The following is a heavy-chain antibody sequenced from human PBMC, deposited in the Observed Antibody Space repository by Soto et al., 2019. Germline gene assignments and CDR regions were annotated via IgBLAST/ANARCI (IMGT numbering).Heavy chain of an antibody. Sequence: PGGSLRLSCAASGFTFNNYAMSWVRQAPGKGLEWVSTISDSGGSTYYADSVKGRFTISRDNSKNTLYLQMNSLRAEDTAVYYCAKTPVLGTTISPFDYWGQGTLVTVSS. D-gene: IGHD1-7*01. CDR3: AKTPVLGTTISPFDY. J-gene: IGHJ4*02. CDR2: ISDSGGST. CDR1: GFTFNNYA. V-gene: IGHV3-23*01.